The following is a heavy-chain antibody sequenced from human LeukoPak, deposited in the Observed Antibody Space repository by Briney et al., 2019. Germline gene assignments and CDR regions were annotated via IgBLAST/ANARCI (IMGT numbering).Heavy chain of an antibody. J-gene: IGHJ5*02. Sequence: GGSLRLSCAASGSTFSTYAMNWVRQAPGKGLEWVSTISGSSEGTYYADSVKGRFTISRDSSKDTVYLQMDSLRAEDTAVYYCAKGSDYNLYFDHWGQGALVTVSS. CDR2: ISGSSEGT. CDR3: AKGSDYNLYFDH. V-gene: IGHV3-23*01. D-gene: IGHD1-26*01. CDR1: GSTFSTYA.